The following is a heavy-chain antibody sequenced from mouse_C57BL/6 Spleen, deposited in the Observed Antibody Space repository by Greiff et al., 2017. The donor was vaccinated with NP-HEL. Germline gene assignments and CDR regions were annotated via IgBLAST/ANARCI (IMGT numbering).Heavy chain of an antibody. V-gene: IGHV1-55*01. J-gene: IGHJ4*01. CDR3: ARGGIYYDYDGYAMDY. CDR2: IYPGSGST. CDR1: GYTFTSYW. Sequence: QLQQPGAELVKPGASVKMSCKASGYTFTSYWITWVKQRPGQGLEWIGDIYPGSGSTNYNEKFKSKATLTVDTSSSTAYLQLSSLTSEDSAVYYCARGGIYYDYDGYAMDYWGQGTSVTVSS. D-gene: IGHD2-4*01.